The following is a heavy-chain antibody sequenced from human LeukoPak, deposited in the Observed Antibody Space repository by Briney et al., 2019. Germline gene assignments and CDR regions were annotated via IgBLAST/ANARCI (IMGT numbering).Heavy chain of an antibody. V-gene: IGHV4-31*03. CDR1: GGSISSGGYY. D-gene: IGHD3-10*01. J-gene: IGHJ6*03. CDR2: IYYSGSA. Sequence: SETLSLTCTVSGGSISSGGYYWSWIRQHPGKGLEWIGYIYYSGSAYYNPSLKSRATISVDTSQNQFSLKLSSVTAADTAVYYCARVWAAMVRGVINRRRLMDVWGKGTTVTVSS. CDR3: ARVWAAMVRGVINRRRLMDV.